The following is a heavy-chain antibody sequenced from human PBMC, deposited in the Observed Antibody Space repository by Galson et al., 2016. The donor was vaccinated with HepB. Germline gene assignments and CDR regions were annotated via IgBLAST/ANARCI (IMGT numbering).Heavy chain of an antibody. CDR2: ISGNGGST. CDR1: GFTFSFYA. V-gene: IGHV3-64D*06. D-gene: IGHD6-19*01. CDR3: VKGGGYSSGWYKGAFDY. Sequence: SLRLSCAASGFTFSFYAMHWVRQAPGKGLEYVSAISGNGGSTYYADSVKGRFTISRDNSKNKLYLQMSSLRTEDTAVYYCVKGGGYSSGWYKGAFDYWGQGTLVTVSS. J-gene: IGHJ4*02.